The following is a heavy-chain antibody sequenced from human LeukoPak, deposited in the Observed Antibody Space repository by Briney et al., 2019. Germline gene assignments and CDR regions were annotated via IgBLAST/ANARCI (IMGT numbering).Heavy chain of an antibody. V-gene: IGHV3-9*01. CDR1: GFTFDDYA. D-gene: IGHD6-13*01. J-gene: IGHJ4*02. CDR2: ISWNSGSI. Sequence: HTGGSLRLSCAASGFTFDDYAMHWVRQAPGKGLEWVSGISWNSGSIGYADSVKGRFTISRDNALNSLYLQMNSLRAEDTAIYYCARSIPYGTTWYGRSDYWGQGTLVTVSS. CDR3: ARSIPYGTTWYGRSDY.